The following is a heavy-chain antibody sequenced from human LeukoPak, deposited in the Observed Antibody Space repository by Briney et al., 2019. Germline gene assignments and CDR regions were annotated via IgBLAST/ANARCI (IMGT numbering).Heavy chain of an antibody. V-gene: IGHV3-15*01. CDR2: IKSKTDGGTT. CDR1: GFTFSNAW. Sequence: PGGSLRLPCAVSGFTFSNAWMSWVRQAPGKGLEWGGRIKSKTDGGTTDYAAPVNGRFTFSRDDSKNTLYLQMNSLKTEDTAVYYCTTDGRADAFDIWGQGTMVTVSS. J-gene: IGHJ3*02. CDR3: TTDGRADAFDI.